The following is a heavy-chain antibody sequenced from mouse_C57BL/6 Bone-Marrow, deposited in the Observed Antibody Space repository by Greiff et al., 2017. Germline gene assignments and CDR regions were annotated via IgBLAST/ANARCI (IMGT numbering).Heavy chain of an antibody. D-gene: IGHD4-1*01. CDR3: ARPPNWDWYFDV. V-gene: IGHV5-12*01. CDR1: GFTFSDYY. CDR2: ISNGGGST. J-gene: IGHJ1*03. Sequence: DGMLVESGGGLVQPGGSLKLSCAASGFTFSDYYMYWGRQTPEKRLEWVAYISNGGGSTYYPATVKGRFTISRDNAKNTLYLQMSRLKSEDTAMYYCARPPNWDWYFDVWGTGTTVTVSS.